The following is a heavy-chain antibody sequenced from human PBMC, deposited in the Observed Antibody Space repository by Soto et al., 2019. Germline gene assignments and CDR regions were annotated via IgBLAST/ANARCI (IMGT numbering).Heavy chain of an antibody. D-gene: IGHD3-10*01. J-gene: IGHJ4*02. CDR1: GFTFSSYS. Sequence: EVQLVESGGGLVKPGGSLRLSCAASGFTFSSYSMNWVRQAPGKGLEWVSSISSSSSYIYYADSVKGRFTISRDNAKNSLYLQMNSLRAEDTAVYYCARGQGSGSYPYYWGQGTLVTVSS. CDR2: ISSSSSYI. CDR3: ARGQGSGSYPYY. V-gene: IGHV3-21*01.